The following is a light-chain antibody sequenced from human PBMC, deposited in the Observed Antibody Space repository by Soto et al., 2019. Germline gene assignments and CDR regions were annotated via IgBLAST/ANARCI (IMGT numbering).Light chain of an antibody. J-gene: IGKJ1*01. CDR1: QSISSW. CDR3: QQSYSTPGT. CDR2: AAS. Sequence: DIQMTQSRSTLSASVGERVTITSRSSQSISSWLAWYQQKPGKAPKLLIYAASSLQSGVPSRFSGSGSGTDFTLTISSLQPEDFATYYCQQSYSTPGTFGQGTKVDIK. V-gene: IGKV1-39*01.